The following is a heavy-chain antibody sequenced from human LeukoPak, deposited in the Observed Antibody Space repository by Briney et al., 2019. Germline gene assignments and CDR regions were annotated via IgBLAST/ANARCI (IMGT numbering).Heavy chain of an antibody. Sequence: GGSLRLSCAASGFTFSSYSMNWVRQAPGKGLEWVSSISSSSSYIYYADSVKGRFTISRDNAKNSLYLQMNSLRAEDTAVYYCARVETGTIYYFDYWGQGTLVTVSS. J-gene: IGHJ4*02. CDR1: GFTFSSYS. CDR3: ARVETGTIYYFDY. V-gene: IGHV3-21*01. D-gene: IGHD1-1*01. CDR2: ISSSSSYI.